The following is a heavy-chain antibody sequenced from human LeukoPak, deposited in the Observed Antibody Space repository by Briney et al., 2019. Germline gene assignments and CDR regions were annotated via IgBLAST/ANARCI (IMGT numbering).Heavy chain of an antibody. CDR1: GFTFSSYS. CDR2: ISSSSSYI. V-gene: IGHV3-21*01. D-gene: IGHD3-16*01. CDR3: ARDGTLHLGYDYVGSIDY. Sequence: GGSLRLSCAASGFTFSSYSMNWVRQAPGKGLEWVSSISSSSSYIYYADSVKGRFTISRDNAKNSLYLQMNSLRAEDTAVYYCARDGTLHLGYDYVGSIDYWGQGTLVTVSS. J-gene: IGHJ4*02.